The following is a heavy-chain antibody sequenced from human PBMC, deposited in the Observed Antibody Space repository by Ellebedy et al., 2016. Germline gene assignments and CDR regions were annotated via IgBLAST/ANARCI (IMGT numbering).Heavy chain of an antibody. V-gene: IGHV3-23*01. D-gene: IGHD3-22*01. CDR1: GFSFNSFF. Sequence: GESLKISXGASGFSFNSFFMGWVRQAPGKGLEWVSTISAGGDNTHYADSVKGRFRISRDNSKNTLSLQMNILRADDTAVYYCAREDYYDSYGYFVYWGQGTLVTVSS. CDR3: AREDYYDSYGYFVY. CDR2: ISAGGDNT. J-gene: IGHJ4*02.